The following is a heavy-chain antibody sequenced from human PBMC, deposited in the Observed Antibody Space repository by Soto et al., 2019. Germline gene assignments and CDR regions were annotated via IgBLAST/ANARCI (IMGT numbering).Heavy chain of an antibody. CDR1: GFIFSSYT. Sequence: GGSLRLSCAASGFIFSSYTMHWVRQAPGKGLEWVGVITYDGSNQYYADSVKGRFTISRDNSRNMLFLQMNSLRPDDTAVYYCARAPRGRYPEFDYWGQGTLVTVSS. V-gene: IGHV3-30-3*01. CDR2: ITYDGSNQ. J-gene: IGHJ4*02. D-gene: IGHD1-26*01. CDR3: ARAPRGRYPEFDY.